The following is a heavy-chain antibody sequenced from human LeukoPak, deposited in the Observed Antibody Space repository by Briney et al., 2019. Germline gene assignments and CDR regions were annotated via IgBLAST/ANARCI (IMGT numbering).Heavy chain of an antibody. CDR3: ARDRTRGAYDFWSGPYGMDV. CDR1: GGSISSSSYY. J-gene: IGHJ6*02. CDR2: IYHSGST. V-gene: IGHV4-31*03. Sequence: SETLSLTCTVSGGSISSSSYYWSWIRQHPGKGLEWIGYIYHSGSTYYNPSLKSRVTISVDTSKNQFSLKLSSVTAADTAVYYCARDRTRGAYDFWSGPYGMDVWGQGTTVTVSS. D-gene: IGHD3-3*01.